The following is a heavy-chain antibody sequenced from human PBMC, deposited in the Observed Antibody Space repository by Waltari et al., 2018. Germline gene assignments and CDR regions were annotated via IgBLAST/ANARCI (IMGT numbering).Heavy chain of an antibody. CDR2: ISYNGRNI. Sequence: QVQLVESGGGVVQPGRSLRLSCEASEFTFSSYAMHWVRQAPGKGLEWLAVISYNGRNIYYVDSVKGRFTISRDNSKKTLYMQMNSLRAEDTAVYYCARDYCDRTNCHGMDVWGQGTTVTVSS. J-gene: IGHJ6*02. CDR1: EFTFSSYA. D-gene: IGHD3-22*01. CDR3: ARDYCDRTNCHGMDV. V-gene: IGHV3-30*04.